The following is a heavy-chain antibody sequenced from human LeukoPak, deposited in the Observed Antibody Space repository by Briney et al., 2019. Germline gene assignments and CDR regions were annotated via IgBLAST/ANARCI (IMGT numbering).Heavy chain of an antibody. CDR3: ARDLIKGARFDP. J-gene: IGHJ5*02. V-gene: IGHV4-61*02. D-gene: IGHD3-16*01. Sequence: PSQTLSLTCTVSGGSISSGSYYWSWIRQPAGKGLEWIGRIYTSGSTNYNPSLKSRVTISVDMSKNQFSLKLSSVTAADTAVYYCARDLIKGARFDPWGQGTLVTVSS. CDR1: GGSISSGSYY. CDR2: IYTSGST.